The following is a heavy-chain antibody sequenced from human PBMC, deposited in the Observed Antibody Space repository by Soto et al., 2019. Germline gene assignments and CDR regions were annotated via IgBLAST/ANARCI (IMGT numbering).Heavy chain of an antibody. J-gene: IGHJ4*02. V-gene: IGHV3-74*01. Sequence: GGSLRLSCPASGFTLRNYWMHWVRQAPGKGLVWVSRIDNDGSGTSYADFVEGRFTISRDDAKNTLYLQLNSLRADDTAVYYCTTAFEDWGRGTRVTVSS. CDR3: TTAFED. CDR1: GFTLRNYW. CDR2: IDNDGSGT.